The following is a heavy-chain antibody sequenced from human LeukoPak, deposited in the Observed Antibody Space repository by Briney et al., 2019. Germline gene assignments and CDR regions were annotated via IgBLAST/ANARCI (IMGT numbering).Heavy chain of an antibody. CDR1: GFTFSNAW. CDR2: IKSKTDGGRT. CDR3: TTGGYDY. D-gene: IGHD3-16*01. Sequence: GGSLRLSCVASGFTFSNAWMSWVRQAPGKGLEWVGRIKSKTDGGRTDYAAPVKGRFTISRDDSKNTLYLQMNSLKTEDTAVYYCTTGGYDYWGQGTLVTVSS. J-gene: IGHJ4*02. V-gene: IGHV3-15*01.